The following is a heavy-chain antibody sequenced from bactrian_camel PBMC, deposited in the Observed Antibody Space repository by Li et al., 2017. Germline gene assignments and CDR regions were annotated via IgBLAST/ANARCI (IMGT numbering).Heavy chain of an antibody. CDR3: AVVRSDGYCGSLRTFPN. Sequence: HVQLVESGGGSAQTGGSLRLSCADSGYTYGTYCMGWFRQPPGKEREGVGFIDFSGSQSSIELAKGRFTISKDNAKNTLYLQMDRLKPEDTAMYYCAVVRSDGYCGSLRTFPNWGQGTQVTVS. CDR2: IDFSGSQ. CDR1: GYTYGTYC. D-gene: IGHD2*01. V-gene: IGHV3S55*01. J-gene: IGHJ4*01.